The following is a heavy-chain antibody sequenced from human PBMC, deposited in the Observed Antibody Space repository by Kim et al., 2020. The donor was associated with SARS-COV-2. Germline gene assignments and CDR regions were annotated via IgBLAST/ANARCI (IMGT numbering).Heavy chain of an antibody. J-gene: IGHJ1*01. V-gene: IGHV4-34*01. D-gene: IGHD6-13*01. CDR3: ARGIAAAGPGYFQH. Sequence: NPSLKSRVTISVDTSKNQFSLKLSSVTAADTAVYYCARGIAAAGPGYFQHWGQGTLVTVSS.